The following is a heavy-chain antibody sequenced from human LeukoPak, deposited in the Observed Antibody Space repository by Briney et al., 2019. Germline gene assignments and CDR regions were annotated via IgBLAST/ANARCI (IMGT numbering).Heavy chain of an antibody. V-gene: IGHV3-23*01. CDR3: ARDGNNSGYDY. J-gene: IGHJ4*02. CDR1: GFTFSSYA. Sequence: AGGSLRLSCAASGFTFSSYAMNWVRQAPGKGLEWVSTISGSGGSTYYADSVKGRFTISRDNSKNTLYLQMNSLGAEDTAVYYCARDGNNSGYDYWGQGTLVTVSS. CDR2: ISGSGGST. D-gene: IGHD5-12*01.